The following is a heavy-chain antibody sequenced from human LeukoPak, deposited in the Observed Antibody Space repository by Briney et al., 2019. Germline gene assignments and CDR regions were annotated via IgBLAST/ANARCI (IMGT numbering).Heavy chain of an antibody. J-gene: IGHJ4*02. Sequence: QAGGSLRLSCAASGFTFSSYAMHWVRQAPGKGLEWVAVISYDGSNKCYADSVKGRFTISRDNSKNTLYLQMNSLRAEDTAVYYCARDNSLIGLADIDYWGQGTLVTVSS. V-gene: IGHV3-30-3*01. CDR1: GFTFSSYA. CDR3: ARDNSLIGLADIDY. D-gene: IGHD6-13*01. CDR2: ISYDGSNK.